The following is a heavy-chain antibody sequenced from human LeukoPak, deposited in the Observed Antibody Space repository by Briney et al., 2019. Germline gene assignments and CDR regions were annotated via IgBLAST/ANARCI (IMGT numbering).Heavy chain of an antibody. CDR1: GGALSGYY. CDR3: ATGGGYSYGFIGIPFDY. D-gene: IGHD5-18*01. J-gene: IGHJ4*02. CDR2: INHSGST. Sequence: SETLSLTCAVYGGALSGYYWSWIRQPPGKGLEWIGEINHSGSTNYNPSLKSRVTISVDTSKNHFSLKLSSVTAADTAVYYCATGGGYSYGFIGIPFDYWGQGTLVTVSS. V-gene: IGHV4-34*01.